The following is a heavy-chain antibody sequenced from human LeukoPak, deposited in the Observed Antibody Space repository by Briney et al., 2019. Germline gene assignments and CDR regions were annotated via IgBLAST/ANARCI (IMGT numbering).Heavy chain of an antibody. V-gene: IGHV3-7*03. D-gene: IGHD6-19*01. J-gene: IGHJ4*02. CDR1: GFRFSNYW. CDR2: IKEDGSER. CDR3: AKTTTGYSSGRYPGWPVDY. Sequence: GGSLRLSCAASGFRFSNYWMNWVRQAPGKGLEWVANIKEDGSERYYVDSVKGRFTISRDNAKNSLYLQMNSLRAEDTAVYYCAKTTTGYSSGRYPGWPVDYWGQGTLVTVSS.